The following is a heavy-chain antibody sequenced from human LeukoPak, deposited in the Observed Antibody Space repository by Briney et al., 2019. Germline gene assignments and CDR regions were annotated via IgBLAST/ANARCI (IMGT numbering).Heavy chain of an antibody. Sequence: SETLSLTCAVYGGSFSGCYWSWIRQPPGKGLEWIGEINHSGSTNYNPSLKSRVTISVDTSKNQFSLKLSSVTAADTAVYYCARGGVVTIYYMDVWGKGTTVTVSS. V-gene: IGHV4-34*01. CDR2: INHSGST. CDR3: ARGGVVTIYYMDV. J-gene: IGHJ6*03. D-gene: IGHD3-3*01. CDR1: GGSFSGCY.